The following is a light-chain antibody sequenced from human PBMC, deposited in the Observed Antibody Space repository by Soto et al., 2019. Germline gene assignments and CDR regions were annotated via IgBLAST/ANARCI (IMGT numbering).Light chain of an antibody. CDR2: TNN. Sequence: QSVLTQPPSASGIPGQRVTISCSGSSSNIGTKTVSWYQQLPGTAPKVLIYTNNQRPSGVPDRFSGSKSGTSASLAISGLQSEHEADYYCAAWDDSLSGVVFGGGTKLTVL. V-gene: IGLV1-44*01. J-gene: IGLJ2*01. CDR3: AAWDDSLSGVV. CDR1: SSNIGTKT.